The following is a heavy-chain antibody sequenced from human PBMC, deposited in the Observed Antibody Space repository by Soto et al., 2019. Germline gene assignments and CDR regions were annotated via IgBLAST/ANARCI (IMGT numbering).Heavy chain of an antibody. CDR3: ARDFYPVAYFCGY. D-gene: IGHD1-26*01. V-gene: IGHV1-18*04. CDR2: VSGYNDKT. Sequence: QVQLVQSGAEVKKPGASVKVSCKASGYTFTNHGISWARQAPGQGLEWMGWVSGYNDKTKSAQKFQGRVTMTTDTSRTTAYMELRSLRSDDTAVYYCARDFYPVAYFCGYWGQGTLVTVSS. J-gene: IGHJ4*02. CDR1: GYTFTNHG.